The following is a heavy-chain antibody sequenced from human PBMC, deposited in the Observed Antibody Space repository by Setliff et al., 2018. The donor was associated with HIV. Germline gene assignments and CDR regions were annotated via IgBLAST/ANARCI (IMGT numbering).Heavy chain of an antibody. D-gene: IGHD3-16*02. CDR3: ARVGNYRGYGMDV. Sequence: ETLRLSCAASGFTFSSYSINWVRQAPGKGLEWVSYISSASSVIYYADSVKGRFTISRDNAKNSLYLQMNSLRAEDTAVYYCARVGNYRGYGMDVWGQGTTVTVSS. CDR1: GFTFSSYS. V-gene: IGHV3-48*04. J-gene: IGHJ6*02. CDR2: ISSASSVI.